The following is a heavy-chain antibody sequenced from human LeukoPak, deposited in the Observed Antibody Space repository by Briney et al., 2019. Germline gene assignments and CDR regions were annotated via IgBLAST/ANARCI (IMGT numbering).Heavy chain of an antibody. CDR3: ARDYDILTGYYDPPHFDY. CDR1: GFTFGSFS. D-gene: IGHD3-9*01. J-gene: IGHJ4*02. CDR2: ISNSGSDI. V-gene: IGHV3-21*05. Sequence: GGSLRLSCAASGFTFGSFSMNWVRQAPGKGLEWISYISNSGSDISYADSVKGRFTISRDNAKNSLYLQMNSLRAEDTAVYYCARDYDILTGYYDPPHFDYWGQGTLVTVSS.